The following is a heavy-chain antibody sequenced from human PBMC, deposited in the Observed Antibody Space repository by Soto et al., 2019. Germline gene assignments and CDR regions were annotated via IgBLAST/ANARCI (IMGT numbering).Heavy chain of an antibody. D-gene: IGHD6-13*01. CDR3: AREDAKSSSWYYYCMDV. CDR2: ISAYNGNT. V-gene: IGHV1-18*04. Sequence: GASVKVSFKASGYTFPSYGISWVRQAPGQGLEWMGWISAYNGNTNYAQKLQGRVTMTTDTSTSTAYIELRSLRSDDTAVYYCAREDAKSSSWYYYCMDVWGQGTTVTVSS. J-gene: IGHJ6*02. CDR1: GYTFPSYG.